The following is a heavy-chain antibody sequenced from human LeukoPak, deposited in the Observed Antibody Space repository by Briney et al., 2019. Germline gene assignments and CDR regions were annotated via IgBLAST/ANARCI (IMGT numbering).Heavy chain of an antibody. J-gene: IGHJ4*02. CDR3: ARGRAYYYDSSCYYYWLL. CDR1: GYTFTSYD. V-gene: IGHV1-8*01. CDR2: MNPNSGNT. D-gene: IGHD3-22*01. Sequence: ASVKVSCKASGYTFTSYDINWVRQATGQGIEWMGWMNPNSGNTGYAQKFQGRVTMTRNTSISTAYMELSSLRSEDTAVYYCARGRAYYYDSSCYYYWLLWGQGTLVTVSS.